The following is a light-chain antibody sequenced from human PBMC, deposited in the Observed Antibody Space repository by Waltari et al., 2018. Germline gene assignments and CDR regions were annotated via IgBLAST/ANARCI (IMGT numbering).Light chain of an antibody. Sequence: DIQMTQSPSTLSASVGDRVTITCRASESISNWLAWYQQKPGKAPKVLIHKASSLESGVPSRFSCSGSATEFTLTISNLQPDDFATYYCQQYDSFWTFGQGTKVEIK. CDR3: QQYDSFWT. CDR2: KAS. J-gene: IGKJ1*01. CDR1: ESISNW. V-gene: IGKV1-5*03.